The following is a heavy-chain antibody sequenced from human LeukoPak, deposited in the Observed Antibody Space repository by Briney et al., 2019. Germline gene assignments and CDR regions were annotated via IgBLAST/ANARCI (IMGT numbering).Heavy chain of an antibody. CDR2: ISSTGSPI. V-gene: IGHV3-48*02. D-gene: IGHD2-15*01. CDR1: GFTFSRFG. CDR3: AQKGGTDY. Sequence: GGSLRLSCAASGFTFSRFGMNWVRQAPGKGLEWVSYISSTGSPIYYAESVKGRFTISRDNAKNSLYLQMNSLRDDDTAVYYCAQKGGTDYWGQGTLVTVSS. J-gene: IGHJ4*02.